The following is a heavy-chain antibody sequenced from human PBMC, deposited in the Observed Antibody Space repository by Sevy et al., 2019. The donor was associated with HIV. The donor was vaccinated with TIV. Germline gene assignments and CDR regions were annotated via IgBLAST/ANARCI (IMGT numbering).Heavy chain of an antibody. Sequence: GGSLRLSCAASGFTFSSYSMNGVRQAPGKGLEWVSSIISSSSYIYYADSVKGRFTISRDNAKNSLYLQMNSLRAEDTAVYYCARESVAGTLGDYWGQGTLVTVSS. CDR2: IISSSSYI. J-gene: IGHJ4*02. V-gene: IGHV3-21*01. CDR3: ARESVAGTLGDY. D-gene: IGHD6-19*01. CDR1: GFTFSSYS.